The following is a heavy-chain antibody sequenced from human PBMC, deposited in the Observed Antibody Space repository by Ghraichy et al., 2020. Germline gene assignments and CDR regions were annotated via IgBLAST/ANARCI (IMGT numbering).Heavy chain of an antibody. CDR2: ISGSDGTT. J-gene: IGHJ6*02. D-gene: IGHD3-22*01. Sequence: SFISGSDGTTFYTDSVRGRFTISRDNSKNIVKLQINSLRAEDTAVYSRAKGRGYTDSSGYRALDVWGQGPTVTVFS. CDR3: AKGRGYTDSSGYRALDV. V-gene: IGHV3-23*01.